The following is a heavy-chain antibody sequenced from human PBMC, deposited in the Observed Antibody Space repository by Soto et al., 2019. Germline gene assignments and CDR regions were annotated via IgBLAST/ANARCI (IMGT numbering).Heavy chain of an antibody. Sequence: GRSLRLSCAASGFPFSSYGMHWVRQAPGKGLDWVGFIWYDGSKKDYAESVKGRLTISRDNSKNMLYLQMNSLRADDTAVYYSASSINWGQGTLVTVSS. CDR3: ASSIN. V-gene: IGHV3-33*03. CDR1: GFPFSSYG. J-gene: IGHJ4*02. CDR2: IWYDGSKK.